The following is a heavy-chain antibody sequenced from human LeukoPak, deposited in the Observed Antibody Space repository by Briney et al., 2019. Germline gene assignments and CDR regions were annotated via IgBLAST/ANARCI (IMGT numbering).Heavy chain of an antibody. CDR2: ISYDGSNK. D-gene: IGHD2-2*01. Sequence: GGSLRLSCTASGFTFSSYTIHWVRQAPGKGLEWVAVISYDGSNKYYADSVKGRFTISRDNSKNTLYLQMNSLRAEDTAVYYCATAGSTGEDNWFDPWGQGTLVTVSS. V-gene: IGHV3-30*03. CDR3: ATAGSTGEDNWFDP. J-gene: IGHJ5*02. CDR1: GFTFSSYT.